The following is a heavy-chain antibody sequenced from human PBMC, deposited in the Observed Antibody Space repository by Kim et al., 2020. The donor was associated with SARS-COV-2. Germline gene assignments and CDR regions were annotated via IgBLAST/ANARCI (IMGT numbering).Heavy chain of an antibody. V-gene: IGHV1-69*13. J-gene: IGHJ6*02. CDR1: GGTFSSYA. CDR3: AREGGVRITMVRGALSHYGMDG. CDR2: IIPIFGTA. Sequence: SVKVSCKASGGTFSSYAISWVRQAPGQGLEWMGGIIPIFGTANYAQKFQGRVTITADESTSTAYMELSSLRSEDTAVYYCAREGGVRITMVRGALSHYGMDGWGQGTTVTVSS. D-gene: IGHD3-10*01.